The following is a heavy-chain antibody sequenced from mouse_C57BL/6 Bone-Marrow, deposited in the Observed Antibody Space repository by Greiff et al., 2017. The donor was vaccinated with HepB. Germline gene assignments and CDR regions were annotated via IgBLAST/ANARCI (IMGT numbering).Heavy chain of an antibody. CDR2: IHPNSGST. CDR3: ARGPYYYGSSPLFAY. Sequence: QVQLQQPGAELVKPGASVKLSCKASGYTFTSYWMHWVKQRPGQGLEWIGMIHPNSGSTNYNEKFKSKATLTVDKSSSTAYMQLSSLTSEDSAVYYGARGPYYYGSSPLFAYWGQGTLVTVSA. D-gene: IGHD1-1*01. V-gene: IGHV1-64*01. J-gene: IGHJ3*01. CDR1: GYTFTSYW.